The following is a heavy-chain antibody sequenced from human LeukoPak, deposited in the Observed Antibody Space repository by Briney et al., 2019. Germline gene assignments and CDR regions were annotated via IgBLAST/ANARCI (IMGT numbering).Heavy chain of an antibody. Sequence: GGSLRLSCAASGFTFSSYAMHWVRQAPGKGLEWVAVISYDGSNKYYADSVKGRFTVSRDNAKNSLYLQMNSLRAEDTAVYYRARDSPGYGMDVWGKGTTVTVSS. CDR2: ISYDGSNK. V-gene: IGHV3-30-3*01. J-gene: IGHJ6*04. CDR1: GFTFSSYA. CDR3: ARDSPGYGMDV.